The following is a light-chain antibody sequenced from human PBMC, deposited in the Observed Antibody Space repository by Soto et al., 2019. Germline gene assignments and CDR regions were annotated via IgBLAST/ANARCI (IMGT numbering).Light chain of an antibody. Sequence: DIQMTQSPSTLSAFVGDRVTITCRASQSVRSWLAWYQQKPGKAPNLLIYKAYSLESGVPSRFSGSGSGTEFTLTISSLQPDHFATYYCQQYNSYPWTFGQGTKVEV. CDR3: QQYNSYPWT. CDR2: KAY. V-gene: IGKV1-5*03. J-gene: IGKJ1*01. CDR1: QSVRSW.